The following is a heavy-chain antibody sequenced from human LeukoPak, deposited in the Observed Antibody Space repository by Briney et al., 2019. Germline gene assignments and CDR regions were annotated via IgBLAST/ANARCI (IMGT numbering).Heavy chain of an antibody. Sequence: SETLSLTCSVSGGSISSSNWWSWVCQPPGKGLEWIGEIYHSGSTNYNPSLKSRVTISVDKSKNQFSLKLSSVTAADTAVYYCARLAGGDWFWYFDLWGRGTLVTVPS. J-gene: IGHJ2*01. V-gene: IGHV4-4*02. CDR3: ARLAGGDWFWYFDL. CDR1: GGSISSSNW. CDR2: IYHSGST. D-gene: IGHD2-21*01.